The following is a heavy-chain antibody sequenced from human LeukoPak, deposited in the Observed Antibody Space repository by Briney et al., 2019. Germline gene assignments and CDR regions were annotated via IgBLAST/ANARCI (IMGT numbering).Heavy chain of an antibody. V-gene: IGHV3-49*04. J-gene: IGHJ6*03. CDR2: IRSKAYGGTT. CDR3: TRSWRYVDLAAAGTFSIWGGYYYMDV. Sequence: GGSLRLSCTASGFTFGDYAMSWVRQAPGKGLEWVGFIRSKAYGGTTEYAASVKGRFTISRDDSKSIAYLQMNSLKTEDTAVYYCTRSWRYVDLAAAGTFSIWGGYYYMDVWGKGTTVTISS. CDR1: GFTFGDYA. D-gene: IGHD6-13*01.